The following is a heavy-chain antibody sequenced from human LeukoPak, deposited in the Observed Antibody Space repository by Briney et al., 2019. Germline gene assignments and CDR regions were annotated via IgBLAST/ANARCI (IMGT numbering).Heavy chain of an antibody. Sequence: GGSLRLSCAASGFTFSSYAMSWVRQAPGKGLEWVSAISGSGGSTYYADSVKGRFTISRDNSKNTLYLQMNSLRADDTAVYYCAKRYYYDSSGYKSAFDYWGQGTLVTVSS. CDR2: ISGSGGST. D-gene: IGHD3-22*01. CDR1: GFTFSSYA. J-gene: IGHJ4*02. CDR3: AKRYYYDSSGYKSAFDY. V-gene: IGHV3-23*01.